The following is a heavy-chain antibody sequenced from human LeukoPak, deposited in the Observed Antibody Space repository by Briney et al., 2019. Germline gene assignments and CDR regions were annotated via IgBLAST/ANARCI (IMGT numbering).Heavy chain of an antibody. V-gene: IGHV1-46*01. CDR1: GYTFTSYY. Sequence: ASVKVSCKASGYTFTSYYMHWVRQAPGQGLEWMGIIYPSGGSTSYAQKFQGRVTMTRDTSTSTVYMELSSLRSEDTAVYYCARGGEDIVVVVAANNNWFDPWGQGTLVTVSS. J-gene: IGHJ5*02. D-gene: IGHD2-15*01. CDR3: ARGGEDIVVVVAANNNWFDP. CDR2: IYPSGGST.